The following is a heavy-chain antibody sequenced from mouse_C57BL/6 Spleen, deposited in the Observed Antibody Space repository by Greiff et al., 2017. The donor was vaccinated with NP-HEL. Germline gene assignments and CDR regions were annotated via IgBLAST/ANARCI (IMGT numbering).Heavy chain of an antibody. Sequence: VKVVESGAELLKPGASVKLSCKATGYTFTGYWIEWVKQRPGHGLEWIGEILPGSGSTNYIEKFKGKATFTADTSSNTAYMQLSSLTTEDSAIYYCARENGNYLYYFDYWGQGTTLTVSS. CDR2: ILPGSGST. D-gene: IGHD2-1*01. CDR3: ARENGNYLYYFDY. CDR1: GYTFTGYW. J-gene: IGHJ2*01. V-gene: IGHV1-9*01.